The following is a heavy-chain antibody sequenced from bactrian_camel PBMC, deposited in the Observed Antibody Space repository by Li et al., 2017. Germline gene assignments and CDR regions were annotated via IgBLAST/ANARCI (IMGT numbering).Heavy chain of an antibody. D-gene: IGHD6*01. CDR3: AARKAYGGSQPYES. J-gene: IGHJ4*01. CDR2: INSGGGST. CDR1: GFTFSNYA. V-gene: IGHV3S31*01. Sequence: DVQLVESGGGLVQPGGSLRLSCTASGFTFSNYAMSWVRQAPGKGLEWGSAINSGGGSTYYADSVKGRFTISRDNAKNTLYLRLNVLKIEDTAMYYCAARKAYGGSQPYESWSQGTQVTVS.